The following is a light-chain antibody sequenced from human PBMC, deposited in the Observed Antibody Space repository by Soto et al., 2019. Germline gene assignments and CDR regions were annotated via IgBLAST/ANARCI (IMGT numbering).Light chain of an antibody. Sequence: DIQMTQSPSTLSASVGDRVTITCRASQSISSWLAWYQQKPGKAPKLLIYDASSLESGVPSRFSGSGSGTKFTLTISSLQPDYFATYYSQQYNSYWGTFGQGTKVDIK. CDR1: QSISSW. V-gene: IGKV1-5*01. J-gene: IGKJ1*01. CDR2: DAS. CDR3: QQYNSYWGT.